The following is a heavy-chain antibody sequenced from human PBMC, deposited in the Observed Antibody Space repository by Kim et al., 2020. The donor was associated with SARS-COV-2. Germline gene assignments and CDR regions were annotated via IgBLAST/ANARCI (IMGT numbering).Heavy chain of an antibody. V-gene: IGHV1-46*01. CDR2: INPSGGST. D-gene: IGHD2-2*02. J-gene: IGHJ5*02. CDR3: ARAAGGYCSSTSCYTWFDP. CDR1: GYTFTSYY. Sequence: ASVKVSCKASGYTFTSYYMHWVRQAPGQGLEWMGIINPSGGSTSYAQKFQGRVTMTRDTSTSTVYMELSSLRSEDTAVYYCARAAGGYCSSTSCYTWFDPWGQGTLVTVSS.